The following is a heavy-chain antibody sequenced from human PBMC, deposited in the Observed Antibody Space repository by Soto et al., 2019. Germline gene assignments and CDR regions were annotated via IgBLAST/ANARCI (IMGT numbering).Heavy chain of an antibody. V-gene: IGHV4-34*01. CDR2: INHSGST. J-gene: IGHJ3*02. CDR1: GGSFSGYY. D-gene: IGHD6-19*01. Sequence: QVQLQQWGAGLLKPSETLSLTCAVYGGSFSGYYWSWIRQPPGKGLEWIGEINHSGSTNYNPSLKSRVTISVDTSKNQCSLKLSSVTAADTAVYYCARGLSGWPRGAFDIWGQGTMVTVSS. CDR3: ARGLSGWPRGAFDI.